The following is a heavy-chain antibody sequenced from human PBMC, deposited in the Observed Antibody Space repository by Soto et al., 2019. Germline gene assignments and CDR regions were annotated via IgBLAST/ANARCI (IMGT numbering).Heavy chain of an antibody. D-gene: IGHD3-3*01. CDR1: GGTFSSYA. V-gene: IGHV1-69*01. CDR2: IIPIFGTA. J-gene: IGHJ6*02. Sequence: QVQLVQSGAEVKKPGSSVKVSCKASGGTFSSYAISWVRQAPGQGLEWMGGIIPIFGTANYAQKFQGRVTITADESTSTAYMALSSLRSEDTDVYYCARDWGSITTEAYYYYGIDVWGQGTTVTVSS. CDR3: ARDWGSITTEAYYYYGIDV.